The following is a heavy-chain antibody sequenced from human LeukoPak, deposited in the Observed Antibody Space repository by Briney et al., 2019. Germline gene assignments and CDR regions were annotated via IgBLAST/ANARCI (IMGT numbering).Heavy chain of an antibody. CDR2: ISSSSSYI. V-gene: IGHV3-21*04. D-gene: IGHD2-21*01. CDR1: GFTFSSYS. J-gene: IGHJ4*02. CDR3: AKTSHIFLANYFDY. Sequence: GGSLRLSCAASGFTFSSYSMNWVRQAPGKGLEWVSSISSSSSYIYYADSVKGRFTISRDNSKNTLYLQMNSLRAEDTAVYYCAKTSHIFLANYFDYWGQGTLVTVSS.